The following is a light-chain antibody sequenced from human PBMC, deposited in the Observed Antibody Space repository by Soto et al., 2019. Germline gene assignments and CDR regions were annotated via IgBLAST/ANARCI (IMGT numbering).Light chain of an antibody. J-gene: IGKJ4*01. V-gene: IGKV3-11*01. CDR1: QSVSSN. Sequence: EIVMTQSPATLSVSPGERATLSCRASQSVSSNLAWYQQKPGQAPRLLIYDASNRATGIPARFSGSGSGTDFTLTITSLEPEDFAVYYCQHRSNWLAFGGGTKVEIK. CDR2: DAS. CDR3: QHRSNWLA.